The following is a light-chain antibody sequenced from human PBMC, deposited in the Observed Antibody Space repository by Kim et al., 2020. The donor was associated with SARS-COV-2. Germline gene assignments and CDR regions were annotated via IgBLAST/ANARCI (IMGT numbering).Light chain of an antibody. CDR2: QDS. Sequence: GPPGQTASITCSGDKLGDKYACWYQQKPGQSPVLVIYQDSKRPSGIPERFSGANSGNTATLTISGTQAMDEADYYCQAWDSSTKVFGAGTKVTVL. CDR1: KLGDKY. V-gene: IGLV3-1*01. J-gene: IGLJ1*01. CDR3: QAWDSSTKV.